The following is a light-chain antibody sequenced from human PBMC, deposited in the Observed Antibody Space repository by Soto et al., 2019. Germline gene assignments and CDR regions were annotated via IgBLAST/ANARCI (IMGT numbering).Light chain of an antibody. CDR2: GAS. J-gene: IGKJ1*01. Sequence: EIVLTQSAGTLSLSPGESATLSCGASQSVSSNLAWYQQKPGQAPRLLIYGASTRATGIPARFSGSGYGTEFNLTISSLQSEDFAVYYCQQYNDWPRTFGQGTKVDIK. CDR3: QQYNDWPRT. V-gene: IGKV3-15*01. CDR1: QSVSSN.